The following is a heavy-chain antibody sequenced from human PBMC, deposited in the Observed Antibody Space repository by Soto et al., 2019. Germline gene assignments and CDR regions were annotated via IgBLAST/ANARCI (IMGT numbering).Heavy chain of an antibody. CDR1: GVNFRSYG. Sequence: GGSQRLSSVASGVNFRSYGMHWVRQAPGKGLEWVANIKQDGSEKYYVDSVKGRFTISRDNAKNSLYLQMNSLRAEDTAVYYCARSIAARLNWFDPWGQGTLVTVSS. J-gene: IGHJ5*02. CDR2: IKQDGSEK. CDR3: ARSIAARLNWFDP. D-gene: IGHD6-6*01. V-gene: IGHV3-7*01.